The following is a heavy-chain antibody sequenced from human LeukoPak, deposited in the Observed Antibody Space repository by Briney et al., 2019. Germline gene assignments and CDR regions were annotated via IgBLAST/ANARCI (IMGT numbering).Heavy chain of an antibody. CDR2: ISGSGGST. V-gene: IGHV3-23*01. CDR1: GFTFSTYA. D-gene: IGHD6-19*01. Sequence: GGSLRLSCAASGFTFSTYAVSWVRQAPGRGLEWVSSISGSGGSTSYAGSVKGRFTISRDNSKNTLYLQMNSLRAEDTAIYYCARVAGTKCLDYWGQGTLVTVSS. CDR3: ARVAGTKCLDY. J-gene: IGHJ4*02.